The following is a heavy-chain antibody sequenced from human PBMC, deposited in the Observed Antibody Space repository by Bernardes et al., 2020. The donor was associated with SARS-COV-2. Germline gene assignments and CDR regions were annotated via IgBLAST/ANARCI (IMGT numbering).Heavy chain of an antibody. J-gene: IGHJ4*02. CDR2: ISGSNGKT. Sequence: GGSLRLSCAASGFTFSSYAMSWVRQAPGKGLEWVSAISGSNGKTYYADSVKGRFTISRDNSKNTLYLQMNSLRAEDTAVYYCVKDRLSSGYWASDYWGQGTLVTVSS. CDR1: GFTFSSYA. D-gene: IGHD3-22*01. CDR3: VKDRLSSGYWASDY. V-gene: IGHV3-23*01.